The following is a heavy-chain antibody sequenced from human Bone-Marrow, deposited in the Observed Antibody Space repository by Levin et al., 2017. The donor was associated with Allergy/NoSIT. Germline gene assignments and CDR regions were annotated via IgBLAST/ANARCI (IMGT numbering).Heavy chain of an antibody. D-gene: IGHD7-27*01. CDR1: GGSISSYY. J-gene: IGHJ4*02. CDR3: ARVTSGEDYFDY. Sequence: SQTLSLTCTVSGGSISSYYWSWIRQPPGKGLEWIGYIYYSGSTNYNPSLKSRVTISVDTSKNQFSLKLSSVTAADTAVYYCARVTSGEDYFDYWGQGTLVTVSS. V-gene: IGHV4-59*01. CDR2: IYYSGST.